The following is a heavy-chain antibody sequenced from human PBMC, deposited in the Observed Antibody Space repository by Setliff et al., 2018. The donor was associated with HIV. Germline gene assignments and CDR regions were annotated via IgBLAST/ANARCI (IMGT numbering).Heavy chain of an antibody. V-gene: IGHV3-15*01. D-gene: IGHD3-3*02. CDR1: GFTFNYAW. Sequence: PGESLKISCATSGFTFNYAWMGWVRQAPGKGLEWVGRIKSKIDGETTDYAAPVKGRFTISRDDSKNILYLQLNSLKIEDTAVYHCIADLTDPPAFGPDYWGQGTLVTVS. CDR2: IKSKIDGETT. J-gene: IGHJ4*02. CDR3: IADLTDPPAFGPDY.